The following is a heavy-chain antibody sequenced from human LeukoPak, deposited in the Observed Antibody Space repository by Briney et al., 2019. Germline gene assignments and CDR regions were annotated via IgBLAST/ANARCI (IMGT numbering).Heavy chain of an antibody. V-gene: IGHV4-38-2*02. CDR2: IYHSGST. D-gene: IGHD6-19*01. CDR1: GYSISSGYY. J-gene: IGHJ4*02. Sequence: PSETLSLTCTISGYSISSGYYWGWIRQPPGKGLEWIGGIYHSGSTYYNPSLKSRVTISLDTSENQFSLKLSSVTAADTAVYYCARDLYSSGWGYFDYWGQGTLVTVSS. CDR3: ARDLYSSGWGYFDY.